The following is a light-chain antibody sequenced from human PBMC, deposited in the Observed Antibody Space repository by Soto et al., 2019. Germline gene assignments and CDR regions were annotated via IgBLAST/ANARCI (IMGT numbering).Light chain of an antibody. CDR1: SSDVGGYNF. J-gene: IGLJ1*01. Sequence: QSALTQPASVFGSPGQSITISCTGTSSDVGGYNFVSWYQQHPGKAPKLMIYEVSSRPSGVSNRFSGSESGNTASLTISGLQPEDEADYYCSSYTTSSTVVFGTGTKVTVL. CDR3: SSYTTSSTVV. CDR2: EVS. V-gene: IGLV2-14*03.